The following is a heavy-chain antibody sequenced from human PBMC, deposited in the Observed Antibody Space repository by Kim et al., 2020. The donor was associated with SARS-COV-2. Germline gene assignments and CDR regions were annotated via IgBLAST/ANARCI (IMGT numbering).Heavy chain of an antibody. CDR2: IYYSGST. D-gene: IGHD5-12*01. J-gene: IGHJ3*02. CDR1: GGSISSSSYY. CDR3: ARHPRRGIGWVATAFDI. V-gene: IGHV4-39*01. Sequence: SETLSLTCTVSGGSISSSSYYWGWIRQPPGKGLEWIGSIYYSGSTYYNPSLKSRVTISVDTSKNQFSLKLSPVTAADTAVYYCARHPRRGIGWVATAFDIWGQGTMVTVSS.